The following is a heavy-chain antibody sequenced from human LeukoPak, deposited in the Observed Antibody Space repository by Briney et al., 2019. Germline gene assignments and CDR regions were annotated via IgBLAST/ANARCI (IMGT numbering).Heavy chain of an antibody. CDR3: ARIPSGSARRRWFDP. J-gene: IGHJ5*02. CDR1: GYTFTSYD. V-gene: IGHV1-8*01. D-gene: IGHD5-12*01. Sequence: ASVKVSCKASGYTFTSYDINWVRQATGQGLEWMGWMNPNSGNTGYAQKFQGRVTMTRNTSISTAYMELSSLRSEDTAVYYCARIPSGSARRRWFDPWGQGTLVTVSS. CDR2: MNPNSGNT.